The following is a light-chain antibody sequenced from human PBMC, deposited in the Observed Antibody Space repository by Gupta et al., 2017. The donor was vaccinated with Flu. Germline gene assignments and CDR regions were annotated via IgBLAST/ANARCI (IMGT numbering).Light chain of an antibody. CDR1: QSINNW. CDR2: KAS. J-gene: IGKJ1*01. V-gene: IGKV1-5*03. Sequence: DIQMTQSPSTLSASIGDRVTITCRASQSINNWLAWYQQKAGKAPKLLIYKASSLQSGVPSRFSGSGSGTEFTLTISGLQPDDFATYYCQQYNRYSWTFGQGTKVEI. CDR3: QQYNRYSWT.